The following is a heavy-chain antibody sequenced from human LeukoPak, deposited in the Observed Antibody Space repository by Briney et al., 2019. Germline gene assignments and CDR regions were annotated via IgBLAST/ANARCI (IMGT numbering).Heavy chain of an antibody. J-gene: IGHJ6*02. CDR3: ARALLEWLLYRSNDYYYYGMDV. D-gene: IGHD3-3*01. V-gene: IGHV3-7*01. Sequence: GGSLRLSCAASGFTFSSYAMSWVRQAPGKGLEWVANIKQDGSEKYYVDSVEGRFTISRDNAKNSLYLQMNSLRAEDTAVYYCARALLEWLLYRSNDYYYYGMDVWGQGTTVTVSS. CDR2: IKQDGSEK. CDR1: GFTFSSYA.